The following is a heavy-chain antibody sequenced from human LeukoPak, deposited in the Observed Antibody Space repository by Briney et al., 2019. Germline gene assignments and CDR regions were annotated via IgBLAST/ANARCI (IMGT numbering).Heavy chain of an antibody. CDR1: GGTFSSYA. CDR2: IIPIFGTA. CDR3: ASDSGFDAFDI. V-gene: IGHV1-69*06. D-gene: IGHD3-10*01. Sequence: ASVKVSCKASGGTFSSYAISWVRQASGQGLEWMGGIIPIFGTANYAQKFQGRVTITADKSTSTAYMELSSLRSEDTAVYYCASDSGFDAFDIWGKGTTVTVSS. J-gene: IGHJ3*02.